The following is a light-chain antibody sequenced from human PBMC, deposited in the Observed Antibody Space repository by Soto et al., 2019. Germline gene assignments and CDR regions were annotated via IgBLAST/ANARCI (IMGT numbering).Light chain of an antibody. V-gene: IGKV3-11*01. Sequence: EIVLTQSPATLSLSPGDRATLSCRASQSVSSYLAWYQQKPGQAPRLLIYDASNRATGIPARFSGSGSGTDFTLTITSLEPEDFAVYYFQQRSNWPSTFGGGTTVEIK. J-gene: IGKJ4*01. CDR3: QQRSNWPST. CDR1: QSVSSY. CDR2: DAS.